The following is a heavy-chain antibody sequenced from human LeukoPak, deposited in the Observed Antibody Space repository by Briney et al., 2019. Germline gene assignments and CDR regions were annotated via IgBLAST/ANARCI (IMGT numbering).Heavy chain of an antibody. CDR1: DGSISSYY. V-gene: IGHV4-59*01. D-gene: IGHD3-22*01. J-gene: IGHJ4*02. Sequence: SETLSLTCTVSDGSISSYYWSWIRQPPGKGLEWIGYIYYSGSTNYNPSLKSRVTISVDTSKNQFSLKLSSVTAADTAVYYCAREGDDSSGYFFDYWGQGTLVTVSS. CDR2: IYYSGST. CDR3: AREGDDSSGYFFDY.